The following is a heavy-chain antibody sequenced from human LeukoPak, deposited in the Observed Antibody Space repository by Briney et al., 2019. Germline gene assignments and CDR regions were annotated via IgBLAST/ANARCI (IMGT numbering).Heavy chain of an antibody. Sequence: PGGSLRLSCAASGLTFSSYSMDWVRQAPGKGLEWVSSISSSSNYIYYADSVKGRFTISRDNAKNSLYLQMNSLRAEDTAVYYCARVPHAMVRGVIITEFYFDYWGQGTLVTVSS. J-gene: IGHJ4*02. CDR1: GLTFSSYS. CDR3: ARVPHAMVRGVIITEFYFDY. CDR2: ISSSSNYI. V-gene: IGHV3-21*01. D-gene: IGHD3-10*01.